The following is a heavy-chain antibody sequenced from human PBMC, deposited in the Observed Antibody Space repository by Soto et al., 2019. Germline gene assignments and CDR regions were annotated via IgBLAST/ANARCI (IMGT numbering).Heavy chain of an antibody. Sequence: PGGSLRLSFAASGFTFSSYAMPWVRQAPGKGLEWVAVISYDGINKYYADSVKGRFTISRDNSKNTLYLQMNSLRAEDTAVYYCSRGSSGYYPRPRYNWFDPRSQGTLVTVSS. D-gene: IGHD3-22*01. CDR2: ISYDGINK. J-gene: IGHJ5*02. V-gene: IGHV3-30-3*01. CDR1: GFTFSSYA. CDR3: SRGSSGYYPRPRYNWFDP.